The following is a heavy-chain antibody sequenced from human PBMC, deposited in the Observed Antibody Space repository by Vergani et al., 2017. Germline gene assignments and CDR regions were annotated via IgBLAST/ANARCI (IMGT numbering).Heavy chain of an antibody. J-gene: IGHJ2*01. D-gene: IGHD5-24*01. V-gene: IGHV4-59*12. CDR1: GGSISSYY. CDR3: ARRRDGYNPYWYFDL. CDR2: IYYSGST. Sequence: QVQLQESGPGLVKPSETLSLTCTVSGGSISSYYWSWIRQPPGKGLEWIGYIYYSGSTNYNPSLKSRVTISVDTSKNQFSLKLSSVTAADTAVYYCARRRDGYNPYWYFDLWGRGTLVTVSS.